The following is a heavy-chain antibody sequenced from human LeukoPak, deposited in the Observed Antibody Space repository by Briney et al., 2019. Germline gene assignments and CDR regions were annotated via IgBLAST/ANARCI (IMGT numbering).Heavy chain of an antibody. D-gene: IGHD3-9*01. Sequence: GRSLRLSCAASGFTFSSYGMHWVRQAPGKGLEWVAVISYDGSNKYYADSVKGRFTISRDNSKNTLYLQMNSLRAEDTAVYYCAKDQGILRYFDWADYWGQGTLVTVSS. CDR2: ISYDGSNK. CDR1: GFTFSSYG. V-gene: IGHV3-30*18. J-gene: IGHJ4*02. CDR3: AKDQGILRYFDWADY.